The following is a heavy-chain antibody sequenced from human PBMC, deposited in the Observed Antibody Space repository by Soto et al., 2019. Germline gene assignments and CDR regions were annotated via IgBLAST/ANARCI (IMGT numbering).Heavy chain of an antibody. CDR3: ARGTLGYSYLYYFDY. D-gene: IGHD5-18*01. Sequence: SETLSLTCAVYGGSFSGYYWSWIRQPPGKGLEWIGEINHSGSTNYNPSLKSRVTISVDTSKNQFSLKLSSVTAADTAVYYCARGTLGYSYLYYFDYWGQGTRVTVSS. CDR1: GGSFSGYY. J-gene: IGHJ4*02. V-gene: IGHV4-34*01. CDR2: INHSGST.